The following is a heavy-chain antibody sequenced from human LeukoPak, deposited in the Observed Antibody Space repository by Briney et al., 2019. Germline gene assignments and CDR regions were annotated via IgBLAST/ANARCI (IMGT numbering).Heavy chain of an antibody. CDR2: INSDGSDT. J-gene: IGHJ4*02. V-gene: IGHV3-74*01. Sequence: PGGALRLSCAACVFTFSNFWMHWVGQAPGRGLVWVSRINSDGSDTSYADSVKGRLTISRDNARNTLYLQMNSLRAEDTAIYYCVGGYDPHYWGQGTLVTVSS. CDR3: VGGYDPHY. CDR1: VFTFSNFW. D-gene: IGHD2-15*01.